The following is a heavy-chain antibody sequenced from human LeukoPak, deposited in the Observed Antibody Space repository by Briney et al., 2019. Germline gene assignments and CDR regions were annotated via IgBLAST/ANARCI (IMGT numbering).Heavy chain of an antibody. CDR1: GYSFTSYW. Sequence: GESLKISCKGSGYSFTSYWIGWVRQKPGKGLEWMGIIYTGDSDTRYSPSFQGQVTISADKSISTAYLQWSSLKASDTAMYYCARGVKRSRLLWFGEDKGWFDPWGQGTLVTVSS. D-gene: IGHD3-10*01. CDR3: ARGVKRSRLLWFGEDKGWFDP. CDR2: IYTGDSDT. J-gene: IGHJ5*02. V-gene: IGHV5-51*01.